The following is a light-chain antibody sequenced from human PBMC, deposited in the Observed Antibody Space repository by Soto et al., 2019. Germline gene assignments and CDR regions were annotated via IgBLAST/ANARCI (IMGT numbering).Light chain of an antibody. CDR2: GAS. V-gene: IGKV3-20*01. CDR3: QQYGSSPP. J-gene: IGKJ4*01. CDR1: QSVSSAY. Sequence: EIVLTQSPGTLSLSPGERATLSCRASQSVSSAYLAWYQQKPGQAPRLLIYGASTRATGIPDRFSGSGSGTDFPLTISRLEPEDVAVYYCQQYGSSPPFGGGTKVEIK.